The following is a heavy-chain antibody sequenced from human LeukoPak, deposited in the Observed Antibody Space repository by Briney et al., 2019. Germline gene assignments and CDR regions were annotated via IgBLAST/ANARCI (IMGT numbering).Heavy chain of an antibody. V-gene: IGHV3-74*01. J-gene: IGHJ4*02. CDR3: AKDSYSSSWYVIHF. Sequence: PGGSLRLSCAASGFTFSSNWMHWVRQAPGKGLVWVSRINSDGTSTIYADSVKGRFTISRDNAKNTLYLQMNSLRAEDTAVYYCAKDSYSSSWYVIHFWGQGTLVTVSS. CDR2: INSDGTST. CDR1: GFTFSSNW. D-gene: IGHD6-13*01.